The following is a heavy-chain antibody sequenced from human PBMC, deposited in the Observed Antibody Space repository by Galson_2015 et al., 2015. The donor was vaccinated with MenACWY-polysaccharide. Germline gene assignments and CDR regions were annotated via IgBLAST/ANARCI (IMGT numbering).Heavy chain of an antibody. J-gene: IGHJ6*02. CDR3: AREYCSRTSCFGMDV. CDR1: GFTFSTYA. V-gene: IGHV3-30*04. Sequence: SLRLSRAASGFTFSTYAMHWVRQAPGKGLEWVTVISYDGSNKYYADSVKGRFTISRDSSQNSFYLQMSSLRVDDTAVYYCAREYCSRTSCFGMDVWGQGTTVTV. CDR2: ISYDGSNK. D-gene: IGHD2-2*01.